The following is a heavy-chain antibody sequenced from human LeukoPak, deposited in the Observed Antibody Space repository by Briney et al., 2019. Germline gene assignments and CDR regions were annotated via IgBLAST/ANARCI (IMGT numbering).Heavy chain of an antibody. CDR2: INHSGST. CDR1: GGSFSGYY. J-gene: IGHJ5*02. D-gene: IGHD3-22*01. V-gene: IGHV4-34*01. CDR3: ARGARIYYYDSSGYEFDP. Sequence: SETLSLTCAVYGGSFSGYYWSWIRQPPGKGLEWIGEINHSGSTNYNPSLKSRVTISVDTSKNQFSLKLSSVTAADTAVYYCARGARIYYYDSSGYEFDPWGQGTLVTVSS.